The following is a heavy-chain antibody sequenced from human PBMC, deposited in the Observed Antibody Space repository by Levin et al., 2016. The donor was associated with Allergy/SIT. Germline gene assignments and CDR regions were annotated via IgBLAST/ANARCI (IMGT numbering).Heavy chain of an antibody. CDR1: GFTFSNYH. CDR2: INRSGGST. V-gene: IGHV1-46*01. D-gene: IGHD2-21*02. J-gene: IGHJ4*02. CDR3: ARDSRGNYCGGDCSHFGY. Sequence: ASVKVSCKASGFTFSNYHMHWVRQAPGQGLEWMGIINRSGGSTNYAQKFQGRVTITAYESTSTAYMELSSLRSEDTAVYYCARDSRGNYCGGDCSHFGYWGQGTLVTVSS.